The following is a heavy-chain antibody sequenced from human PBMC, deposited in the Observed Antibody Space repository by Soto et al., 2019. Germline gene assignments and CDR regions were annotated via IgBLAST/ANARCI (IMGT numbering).Heavy chain of an antibody. Sequence: EVQLVESGGGLVQPGRSLKLSCAASGFTFHDYAMHWVRQGQGKGLEWVSGITWNSGSIDYADSVKGRFTISRDNAKNSLYLQMNSLRPEDTALCYCAKDIREYSSGWTYFDYWGHGTLVTVSS. CDR1: GFTFHDYA. CDR3: AKDIREYSSGWTYFDY. V-gene: IGHV3-9*01. D-gene: IGHD6-19*01. J-gene: IGHJ4*01. CDR2: ITWNSGSI.